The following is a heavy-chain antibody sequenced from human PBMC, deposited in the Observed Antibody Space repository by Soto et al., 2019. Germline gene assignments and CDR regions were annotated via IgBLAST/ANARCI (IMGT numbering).Heavy chain of an antibody. CDR3: ARDLERDIVGANYGMDV. V-gene: IGHV1-3*01. Sequence: QVQLVQSGAEVKKPGASVKVSCKASGYTFTSYAMHWVRQAPGQRLEWMGWINAGNGNTKYSQKFQGRVTITRDTSASTAYMELSSVRSEDTAVYYCARDLERDIVGANYGMDVWGQGTTVAVSS. D-gene: IGHD1-26*01. J-gene: IGHJ6*02. CDR1: GYTFTSYA. CDR2: INAGNGNT.